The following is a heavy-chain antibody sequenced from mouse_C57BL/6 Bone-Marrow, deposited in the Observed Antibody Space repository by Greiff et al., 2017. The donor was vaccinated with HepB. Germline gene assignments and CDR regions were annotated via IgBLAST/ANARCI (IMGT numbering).Heavy chain of an antibody. J-gene: IGHJ3*01. CDR1: GFSFTSYG. Sequence: VKLVESGPGLVAPSQSLSITCTVSGFSFTSYGVHWVRQPPGKGLEWLVVIWSDGSTTYNSALKSRLSISKDNSKSQVFLKMNSLQTDDTAMYYCASHYYGSSYDVAYWGQGTLVTVSA. CDR3: ASHYYGSSYDVAY. D-gene: IGHD1-1*01. CDR2: IWSDGST. V-gene: IGHV2-6*03.